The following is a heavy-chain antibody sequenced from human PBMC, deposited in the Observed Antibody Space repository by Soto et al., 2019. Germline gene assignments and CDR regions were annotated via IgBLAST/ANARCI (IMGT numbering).Heavy chain of an antibody. Sequence: PGGSLRLSCAASGFTFSDYYMSWIRQAPGKGLEWVSYISSSSSYTNYADSVKGRFTISRDNAKNSLYLQMNSLRAEDTAVYYCARFPDLVVGSSGSYGYYFDYWGQGALVTVSS. CDR2: ISSSSSYT. V-gene: IGHV3-11*06. D-gene: IGHD3-22*01. CDR1: GFTFSDYY. CDR3: ARFPDLVVGSSGSYGYYFDY. J-gene: IGHJ4*02.